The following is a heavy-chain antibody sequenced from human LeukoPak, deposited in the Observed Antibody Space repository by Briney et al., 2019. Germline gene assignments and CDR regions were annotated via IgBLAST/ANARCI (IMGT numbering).Heavy chain of an antibody. V-gene: IGHV4-39*07. CDR2: MYSSGST. CDR1: GGSISSSSYY. J-gene: IGHJ3*02. Sequence: SETLSLTCTVSGGSISSSSYYWGWIRQPPGKGLEWIGSMYSSGSTYYNPSLKSRVTISLHTSNNQFSLKLRSVTTADTAVYYCAREDSGNSDDSLDIWGQGTMVTVSS. D-gene: IGHD4-23*01. CDR3: AREDSGNSDDSLDI.